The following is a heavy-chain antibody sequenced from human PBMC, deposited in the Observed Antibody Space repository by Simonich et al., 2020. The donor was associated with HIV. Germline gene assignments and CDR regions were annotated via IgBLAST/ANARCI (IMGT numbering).Heavy chain of an antibody. CDR2: IYHSGST. CDR3: ARGLYYYDSSGFLGGIYYFDY. V-gene: IGHV4-38-2*01. Sequence: QVQLQESGPGLVKPSETLSLTCAVSGYSISRGYYWGWIRQPPGKGLEWIGRIYHSGSTYYNPALKSRVTMSVDTSKNQFSLKLSSLTAADTAVYYCARGLYYYDSSGFLGGIYYFDYWGQGTLVTVSS. D-gene: IGHD3-22*01. J-gene: IGHJ4*02. CDR1: GYSISRGYY.